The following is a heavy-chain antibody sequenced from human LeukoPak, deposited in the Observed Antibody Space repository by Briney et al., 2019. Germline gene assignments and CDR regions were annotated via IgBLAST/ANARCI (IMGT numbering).Heavy chain of an antibody. CDR1: GGSISSGGYY. V-gene: IGHV4-31*03. D-gene: IGHD5-18*01. Sequence: PSQTLSLTCTVSGGSISSGGYYWSWIRQHPGKGLEWIGYIYYSGSTYYNPSLKSRVTISVDTSKNQFSLKLSSVTAADTAVYYCARMPRQIQPIFDYWGRGTLVTVSS. J-gene: IGHJ4*02. CDR3: ARMPRQIQPIFDY. CDR2: IYYSGST.